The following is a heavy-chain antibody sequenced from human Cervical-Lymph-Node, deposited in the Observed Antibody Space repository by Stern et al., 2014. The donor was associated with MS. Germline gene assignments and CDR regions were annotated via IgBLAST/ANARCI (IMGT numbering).Heavy chain of an antibody. CDR1: GFIFDDYA. CDR3: TKGGESTSDS. CDR2: ISWNRAII. Sequence: EVQLVESGGGLVQPGRSLRLSCAASGFIFDDYAMHWVRQAPGKGLEWVSTISWNRAIIGYADSGEGRFTISRDNAKNSLYLQMDSLRAEDTAFYYCTKGGESTSDSWGQGTLVTVSS. V-gene: IGHV3-9*01. D-gene: IGHD4-17*01. J-gene: IGHJ4*02.